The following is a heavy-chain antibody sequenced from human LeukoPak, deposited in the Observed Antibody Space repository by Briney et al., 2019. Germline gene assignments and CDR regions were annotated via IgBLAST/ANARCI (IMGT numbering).Heavy chain of an antibody. CDR2: IYYSGGT. CDR3: ARYSDNWFDP. CDR1: GGSISGSSYF. D-gene: IGHD6-13*01. Sequence: SETLSLTCAVSGGSISGSSYFWGWIRQPPGKGLEWIGYIYYSGGTNYNPPLKSRVTISVDTSKNQFSLKLSSVTAADTAVYYCARYSDNWFDPWGQGTLVTVSS. J-gene: IGHJ5*02. V-gene: IGHV4-61*05.